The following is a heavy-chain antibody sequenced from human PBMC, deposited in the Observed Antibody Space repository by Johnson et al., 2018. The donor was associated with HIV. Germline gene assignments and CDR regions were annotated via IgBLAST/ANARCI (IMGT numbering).Heavy chain of an antibody. CDR3: ARDPGYSSFDI. V-gene: IGHV3-30*03. J-gene: IGHJ3*02. Sequence: QVQLVESGGGVVQPGRSLRLSCAASGFTFSSYGMHWVRQAPGKGLEWVAVISYAGSNKYYAASVKGRFTIARDNSRNRLYLQMNSLRAEDTAVDYCARDPGYSSFDIWGQGAMVIVSS. CDR1: GFTFSSYG. CDR2: ISYAGSNK. D-gene: IGHD6-13*01.